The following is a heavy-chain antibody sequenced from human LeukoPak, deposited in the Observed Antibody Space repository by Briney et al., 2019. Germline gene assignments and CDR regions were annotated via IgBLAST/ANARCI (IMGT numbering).Heavy chain of an antibody. V-gene: IGHV3-30*03. Sequence: GGSLRLSCAASGFTFSSYGMHWVRQAPGKGLEWVAVISYDGSNKYYADSVKGRFTISRDNSKNTLYLQMNSLRAEDTAVYYCAPARRGYGYGYFDYWGQGTLVTVSS. CDR2: ISYDGSNK. CDR1: GFTFSSYG. J-gene: IGHJ4*02. D-gene: IGHD5-18*01. CDR3: APARRGYGYGYFDY.